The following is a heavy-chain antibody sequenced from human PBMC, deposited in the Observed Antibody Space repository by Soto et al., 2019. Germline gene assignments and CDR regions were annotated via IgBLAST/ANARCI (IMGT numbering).Heavy chain of an antibody. CDR3: VKVDYYGMDV. CDR1: GFTFSSYA. J-gene: IGHJ6*02. CDR2: ISSNGGST. V-gene: IGHV3-64D*08. Sequence: GGSLRLSCSASGFTFSSYAMHWVRQAPGKGLEYVSAISSNGGSTYYADSVKGRFTISRDNSKNTLYLQMSSLRAGDTAVYYCVKVDYYGMDVWGQGTTVTVSS.